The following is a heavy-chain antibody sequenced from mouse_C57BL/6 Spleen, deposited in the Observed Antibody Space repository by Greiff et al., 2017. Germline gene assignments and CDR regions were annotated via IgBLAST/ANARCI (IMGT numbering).Heavy chain of an antibody. Sequence: QVQLQQSGAELMKPVSSVTLSCKATGYTFSGYWIEWVKQRPGHGLEWIGELLPGSGSTNYNEKFKGQATFTADTSSTTAYMQLSSLTTEDSAIDSCARDYGSGAWFAARGQGALVTV. CDR1: GYTFSGYW. J-gene: IGHJ3*01. V-gene: IGHV1-9*01. CDR2: LLPGSGST. D-gene: IGHD1-1*01. CDR3: ARDYGSGAWFAA.